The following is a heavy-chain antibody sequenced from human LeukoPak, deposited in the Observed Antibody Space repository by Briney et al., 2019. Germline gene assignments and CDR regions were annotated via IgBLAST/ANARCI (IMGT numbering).Heavy chain of an antibody. CDR2: IYYSGST. V-gene: IGHV4-39*01. CDR3: ASNVRDWYYYDSSGPAGFDY. CDR1: GGSISSSSYY. Sequence: SETLSLTCTVSGGSISSSSYYWGWIRQPPGKGLEWIGSIYYSGSTYYNPSLKSRVTISVDTSKNQFSLKLSPVTAADTAVYYCASNVRDWYYYDSSGPAGFDYWGQGTLVTVSS. J-gene: IGHJ4*02. D-gene: IGHD3-22*01.